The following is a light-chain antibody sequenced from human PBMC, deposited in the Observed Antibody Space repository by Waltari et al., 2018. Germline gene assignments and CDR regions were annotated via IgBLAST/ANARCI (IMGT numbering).Light chain of an antibody. CDR3: QQYNTYPWT. J-gene: IGKJ1*01. V-gene: IGKV1-5*03. Sequence: DIQMTQSPSTLSASVGDRITITCRASHSITIWLAWYQQKPGEAPKLLIFRASSLESGVPSRFSGSGPGTEFTLTISSLQPDDFATYYCQQYNTYPWTFGQGTKVEIK. CDR1: HSITIW. CDR2: RAS.